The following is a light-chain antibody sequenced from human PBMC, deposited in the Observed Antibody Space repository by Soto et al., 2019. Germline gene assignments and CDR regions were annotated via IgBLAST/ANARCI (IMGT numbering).Light chain of an antibody. J-gene: IGKJ1*01. CDR2: TAS. V-gene: IGKV1-39*01. CDR1: HSISIY. Sequence: DVQMTQSPSSLSASVGDRVTISCRASHSISIYLNWYQHKPGEAPKLLIYTASTLQSGVPPRFSGSGSGTHFTLTITSLQPEDSATYYCQQSDTTPRTFGQGTKVEIK. CDR3: QQSDTTPRT.